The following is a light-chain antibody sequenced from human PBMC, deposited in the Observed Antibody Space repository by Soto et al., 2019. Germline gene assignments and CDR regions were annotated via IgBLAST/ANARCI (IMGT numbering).Light chain of an antibody. Sequence: QSALTQPASVSGSPGQSITISCTGTSSDVGGYNYVSWYQQHPDKAPKLMIYDVNNRPSGVSNRFPGSKSGNTASLTISGLQAEDEADYYCSSYTSSSTRVFGTGTKLTVL. CDR1: SSDVGGYNY. V-gene: IGLV2-14*01. CDR3: SSYTSSSTRV. CDR2: DVN. J-gene: IGLJ1*01.